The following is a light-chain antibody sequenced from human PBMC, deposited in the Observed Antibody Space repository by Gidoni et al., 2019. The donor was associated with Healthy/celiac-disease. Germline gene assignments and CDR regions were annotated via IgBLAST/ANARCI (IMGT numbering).Light chain of an antibody. CDR3: QQSYSTPIT. J-gene: IGKJ5*01. Sequence: DIQMTQSPSSLSASVGDRVTITCRARQSISSYLNWYQQKPGKAPKLLIYAASSLQSGVPSRFSGSGSGTDFTLTISSLQHEDFATYYCQQSYSTPITFGQGTRLEIK. CDR1: QSISSY. V-gene: IGKV1-39*01. CDR2: AAS.